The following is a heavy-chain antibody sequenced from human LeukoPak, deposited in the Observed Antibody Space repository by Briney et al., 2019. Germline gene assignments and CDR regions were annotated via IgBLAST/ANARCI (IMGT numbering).Heavy chain of an antibody. V-gene: IGHV3-11*01. D-gene: IGHD4-23*01. J-gene: IGHJ4*02. CDR1: GFTFSDYY. CDR2: ISSSGSTI. CDR3: VKKNSGLQPFDF. Sequence: GGSLRLSCAASGFTFSDYYMSWIRQAPGKGQEWVSYISSSGSTIYYADSVKGRFTISRDNSKNTLYLQMNSLRVEDTAIYYCVKKNSGLQPFDFWGQGTLVTVSS.